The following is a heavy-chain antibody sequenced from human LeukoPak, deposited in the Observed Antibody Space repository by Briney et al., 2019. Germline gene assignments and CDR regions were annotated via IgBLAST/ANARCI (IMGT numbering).Heavy chain of an antibody. J-gene: IGHJ4*02. D-gene: IGHD3-22*01. CDR2: ISSRGDNR. CDR1: VFTFSDYY. CDR3: AKENWVYNWKYDSSGSGINY. Sequence: GGSLRLSCAASVFTFSDYYMNWIRQAPGEGLEWVSYISSRGDNRYYADSVKGRFTISRDNSKNTLYLQMSSLRAEDTAVYYCAKENWVYNWKYDSSGSGINYWGQGTLVTVSS. V-gene: IGHV3-11*01.